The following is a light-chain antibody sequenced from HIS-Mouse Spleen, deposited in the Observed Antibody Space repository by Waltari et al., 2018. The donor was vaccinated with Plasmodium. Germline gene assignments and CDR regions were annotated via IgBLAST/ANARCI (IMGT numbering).Light chain of an antibody. J-gene: IGLJ2*01. CDR2: DVS. V-gene: IGLV2-11*01. Sequence: QSALTQPRSVSGSPGQSVTISCTGTSSDVGGYNYVSWYQQHPGKAPKLMIYDVSKRPSGVPYRCSGSKSGNTASLTISGLQAEDEADYDCCSYAGSYTWVFGGGTKLTVL. CDR3: CSYAGSYTWV. CDR1: SSDVGGYNY.